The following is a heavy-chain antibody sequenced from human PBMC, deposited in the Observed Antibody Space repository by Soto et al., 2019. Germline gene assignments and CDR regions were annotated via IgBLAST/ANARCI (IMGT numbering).Heavy chain of an antibody. Sequence: QLQLQESGPGLVKPSETLSLTCTVSGGSISSSSYYWGWIRQPPGKGLEWIGSIYYSGSTYYNPSLKSRVPISVDTSKNQFSLKLSSVTAADTAVYYCASGDTAMVTPPEYYFDYWGQGTLVTVSS. V-gene: IGHV4-39*01. J-gene: IGHJ4*02. D-gene: IGHD5-18*01. CDR3: ASGDTAMVTPPEYYFDY. CDR1: GGSISSSSYY. CDR2: IYYSGST.